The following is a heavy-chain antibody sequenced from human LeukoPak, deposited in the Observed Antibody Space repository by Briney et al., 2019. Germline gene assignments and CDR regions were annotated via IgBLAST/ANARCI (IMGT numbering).Heavy chain of an antibody. CDR2: IYYSGST. CDR3: ARGRVTVAGITFFDY. CDR1: GGSISSYY. J-gene: IGHJ4*02. V-gene: IGHV4-59*12. Sequence: KPSETLSLTCTVSGGSISSYYWSWIRQPPGKGLEWIGYIYYSGSTNYNPSLKSRGTISVDTSKNQFSLKLSSVTAADTAVYYCARGRVTVAGITFFDYWGQGTLVTVSS. D-gene: IGHD6-19*01.